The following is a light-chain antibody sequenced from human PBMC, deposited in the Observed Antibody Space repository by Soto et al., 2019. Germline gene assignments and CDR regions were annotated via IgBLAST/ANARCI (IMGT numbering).Light chain of an antibody. V-gene: IGKV1-39*01. CDR1: QSISSY. CDR3: QQSYSSQYT. CDR2: AAS. Sequence: DIQMTQSPSSLSASVGDRVTITCRASQSISSYLNWYQQNPGKAPELLLYAASTLKSGISSRFCGTDSVTEFTLSIRSLQPVDFASSNCQQSYSSQYTFGQGTKLEIK. J-gene: IGKJ2*01.